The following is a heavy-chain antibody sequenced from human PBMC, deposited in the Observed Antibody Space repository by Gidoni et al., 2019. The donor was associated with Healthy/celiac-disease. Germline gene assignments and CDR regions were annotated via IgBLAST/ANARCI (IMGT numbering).Heavy chain of an antibody. CDR3: ARDWLSSTSAINWFDP. CDR2: IYTSGST. J-gene: IGHJ5*02. Sequence: QVQLQESGPGLVKPSETLSLTCTVSGGPISSYYWSWIRQPAGKGLEWIGRIYTSGSTNYNPSLKSRVTMSVDTSKNQYSLKLSSVTAADTAVYYCARDWLSSTSAINWFDPWGQGTLVTVSS. V-gene: IGHV4-4*07. D-gene: IGHD2-2*01. CDR1: GGPISSYY.